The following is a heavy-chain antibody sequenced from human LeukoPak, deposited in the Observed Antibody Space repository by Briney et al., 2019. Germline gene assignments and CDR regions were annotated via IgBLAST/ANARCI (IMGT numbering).Heavy chain of an antibody. CDR2: INPNSGGT. J-gene: IGHJ4*02. CDR1: GYTFTGYY. Sequence: GASVEVSCKASGYTFTGYYMHWVRQAPGQGLEWMGWINPNSGGTNYAQKFQGWVTMTRDTSISTAYMELSRLRSDDTAVYYCARESSSSSYDYWGQGTLVTVSS. D-gene: IGHD6-6*01. CDR3: ARESSSSSYDY. V-gene: IGHV1-2*04.